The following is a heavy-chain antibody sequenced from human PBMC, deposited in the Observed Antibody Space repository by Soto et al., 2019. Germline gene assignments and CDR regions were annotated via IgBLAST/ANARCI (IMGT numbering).Heavy chain of an antibody. D-gene: IGHD2-15*01. CDR2: ISGSGGNT. V-gene: IGHV3-23*01. CDR3: AKDKGAGGGSCFDY. CDR1: GFTFSNYA. Sequence: EVQLLESGGGLVQPGGSLRLSCAASGFTFSNYAMSWVRQAPGKGLEWVSAISGSGGNTYYANSVKGRFTISRDQSKNTLYLQMNSLRAEDTAVYSCAKDKGAGGGSCFDYWGQGTRVTVSS. J-gene: IGHJ4*02.